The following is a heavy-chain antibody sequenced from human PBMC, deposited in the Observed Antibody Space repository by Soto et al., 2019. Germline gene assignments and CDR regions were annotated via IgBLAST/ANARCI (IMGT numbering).Heavy chain of an antibody. D-gene: IGHD6-13*01. V-gene: IGHV3-23*01. J-gene: IGHJ4*02. CDR1: GFTFSNYA. CDR2: ISGSGGST. CDR3: AKSVLATVGTYFVH. Sequence: GGSLRLSCAASGFTFSNYALTWVRQAPGKGLEWVSTISGSGGSTYYAGSVKGRFSISRDNSKNTLYLQMNNLRPDDAAVYFCAKSVLATVGTYFVHWGQGTVVTVSS.